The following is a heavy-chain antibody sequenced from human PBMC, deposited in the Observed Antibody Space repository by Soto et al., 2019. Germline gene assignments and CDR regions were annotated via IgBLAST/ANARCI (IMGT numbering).Heavy chain of an antibody. D-gene: IGHD6-19*01. Sequence: QVQLQESGPGLVKPSQTLSLTCTVSGGSISSSDYYWSWIRQHPGKGLEWIGYIYYSGSAYHNPSLRSLFTISVATSKNQFSLKVTSVTAADTAVYYCAREVSPNSRGWYTVLVRWFDPWGQGTLVTVSS. CDR2: IYYSGSA. J-gene: IGHJ5*02. V-gene: IGHV4-31*01. CDR1: GGSISSSDYY. CDR3: AREVSPNSRGWYTVLVRWFDP.